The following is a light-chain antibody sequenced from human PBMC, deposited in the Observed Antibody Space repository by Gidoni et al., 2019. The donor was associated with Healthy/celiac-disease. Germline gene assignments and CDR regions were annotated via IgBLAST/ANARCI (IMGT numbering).Light chain of an antibody. Sequence: IRMSQAPSSFSASTGDRVTITCRASQGISSYLAWYQQKPGKAPKLLIYAASTWQSGVPSRFSGSGSGTDFTLTISCLQSEDFATYYCQQYYSYPFTFGQGTKVEIK. CDR1: QGISSY. J-gene: IGKJ1*01. CDR3: QQYYSYPFT. V-gene: IGKV1-8*01. CDR2: AAS.